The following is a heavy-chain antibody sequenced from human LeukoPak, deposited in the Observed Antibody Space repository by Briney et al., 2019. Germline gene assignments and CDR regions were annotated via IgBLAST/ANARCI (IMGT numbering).Heavy chain of an antibody. CDR3: AKVAEWELHPFDY. CDR1: GVTFSSYV. J-gene: IGHJ4*02. Sequence: GGSLRLSCEASGVTFSSYVMSWVRQAPGKGPEWVSGISGSGGGTYYADSVKGRFAISRDNSKNTLYLQMNSLRAEDTAVYYCAKVAEWELHPFDYWGQGTLVTVSS. V-gene: IGHV3-23*01. D-gene: IGHD1-26*01. CDR2: ISGSGGGT.